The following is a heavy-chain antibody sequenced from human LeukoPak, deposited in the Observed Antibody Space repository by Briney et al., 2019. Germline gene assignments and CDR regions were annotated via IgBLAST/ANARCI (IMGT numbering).Heavy chain of an antibody. V-gene: IGHV4-4*07. Sequence: SETLSLTCTVSGVSISSHYWSWIRQPAGKGLEWIGRIYTTGSTNYNPSLKSRVTISVDTSKNQFSLKLSSVTAADTAVYYCARESMIPPKFDPWGQGTLVTVSS. D-gene: IGHD3-22*01. CDR1: GVSISSHY. J-gene: IGHJ5*02. CDR2: IYTTGST. CDR3: ARESMIPPKFDP.